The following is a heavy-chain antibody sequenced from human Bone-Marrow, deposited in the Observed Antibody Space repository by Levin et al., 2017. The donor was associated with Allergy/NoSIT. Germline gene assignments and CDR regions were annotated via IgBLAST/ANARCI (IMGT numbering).Heavy chain of an antibody. CDR1: GGSISSSSYY. V-gene: IGHV4-39*07. CDR3: ARSHSYLYYYDSS. CDR2: IYYSGST. Sequence: MASETLSLTCTVSGGSISSSSYYWGWIRQPPGKGLEWIGSIYYSGSTYYNPSLKSRVTISVDTSKNQFSLKLSSVTAADTAVYYCARSHSYLYYYDSSWGQGTLVTVSS. D-gene: IGHD3-22*01. J-gene: IGHJ4*02.